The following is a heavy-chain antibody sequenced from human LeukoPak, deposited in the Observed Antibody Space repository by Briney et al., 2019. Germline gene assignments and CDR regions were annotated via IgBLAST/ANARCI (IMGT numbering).Heavy chain of an antibody. CDR3: ARGLSEQLATPP. D-gene: IGHD6-6*01. V-gene: IGHV4-34*01. Sequence: SETLSLTCAVYGGSFSGYYWSWIRQPPGKGLEWIGEINHSGSTNYNPSLKSRVTISVDTSKNPFSLKLSSVTAADTAVYYCARGLSEQLATPPWGQGTLVTVSS. CDR1: GGSFSGYY. CDR2: INHSGST. J-gene: IGHJ5*02.